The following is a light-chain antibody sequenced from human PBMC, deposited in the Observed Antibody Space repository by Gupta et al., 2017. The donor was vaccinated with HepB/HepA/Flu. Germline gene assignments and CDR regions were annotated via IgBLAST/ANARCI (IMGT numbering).Light chain of an antibody. CDR3: QQYGNSRPIT. CDR2: GAS. V-gene: IGKV3-20*01. J-gene: IGKJ3*01. Sequence: EIVLTQSPGTLSLSPGERATLSCRASQSVSSSYLAWYQQKPGQAPRLLISGASSRTIGIPDRFSGSGSGTDFTLTISRREPEDVAVYYCQQYGNSRPITFGHGTKVDIK. CDR1: QSVSSSY.